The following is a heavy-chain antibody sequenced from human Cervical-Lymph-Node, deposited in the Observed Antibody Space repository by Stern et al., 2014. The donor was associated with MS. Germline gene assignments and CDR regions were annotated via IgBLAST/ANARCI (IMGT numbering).Heavy chain of an antibody. CDR3: ARLPLN. Sequence: EMQLVESGGGLVQPGGSLRLSCTASGFTFSDHYIDWVRQAPGKGLQWVGRTGNKADNYTTEYATSVTGRFTISVDDSKNSVYLQMNSLKIDDTAVYYCARLPLNWGQGTLVTVSS. V-gene: IGHV3-72*01. J-gene: IGHJ4*02. CDR1: GFTFSDHY. CDR2: TGNKADNYTT.